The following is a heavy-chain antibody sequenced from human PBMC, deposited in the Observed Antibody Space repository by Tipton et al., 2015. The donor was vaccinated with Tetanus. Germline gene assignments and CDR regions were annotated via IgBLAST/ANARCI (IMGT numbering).Heavy chain of an antibody. V-gene: IGHV4-61*01. J-gene: IGHJ2*01. CDR1: GGSISSSSYF. D-gene: IGHD4-23*01. CDR2: IYYSGST. CDR3: ASMTPVDWYFDL. Sequence: TLSLTCTVSGGSISSSSYFWSWIRQSPGQGLEWIGLIYYSGSTSYNPSLKSRVTISVDTSKNQLSLKLTSVTAADTAVYYCASMTPVDWYFDLWGRGTLVTVSS.